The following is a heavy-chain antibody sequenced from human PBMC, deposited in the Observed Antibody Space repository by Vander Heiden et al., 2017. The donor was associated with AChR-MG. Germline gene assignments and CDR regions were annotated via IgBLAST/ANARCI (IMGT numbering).Heavy chain of an antibody. CDR2: ISGSGGST. Sequence: EVHLLESGGGFVQPGGSLRLSCAASGFTFSSYAMSWVRQAPGKGLEWVSTISGSGGSTYYADSVKGRFTISRDNSKNTLYLQMNSLRAEDTAVYYCAKATQYCSGGNCYSGMDVWGQGTTVTVSS. CDR1: GFTFSSYA. J-gene: IGHJ6*02. V-gene: IGHV3-23*01. CDR3: AKATQYCSGGNCYSGMDV. D-gene: IGHD2-15*01.